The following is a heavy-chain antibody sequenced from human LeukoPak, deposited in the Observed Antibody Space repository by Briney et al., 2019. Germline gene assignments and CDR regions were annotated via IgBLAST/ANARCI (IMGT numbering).Heavy chain of an antibody. CDR3: ARAVSDFWSGYFPYYMDV. J-gene: IGHJ6*03. V-gene: IGHV1-46*01. CDR1: GYILSSYN. D-gene: IGHD3-3*01. CDR2: INPSGGDT. Sequence: GASVKVSCKASGYILSSYNMHWVRQAPGQGLEWLGIINPSGGDTKYAQKFQGRVTITADKSTSTAYMELSSLRSEDTAVYYCARAVSDFWSGYFPYYMDVWGKGTTVTVSS.